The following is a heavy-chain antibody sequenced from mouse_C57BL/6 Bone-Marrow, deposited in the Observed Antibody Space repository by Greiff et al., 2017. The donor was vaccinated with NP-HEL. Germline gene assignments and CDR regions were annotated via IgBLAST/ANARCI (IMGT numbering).Heavy chain of an antibody. V-gene: IGHV5-16*01. CDR1: GFTFSDYY. J-gene: IGHJ2*01. Sequence: EVKVVESEGGLVQPGSSMKLSCTASGFTFSDYYMAWVRQVPEKGLEWVANINYDGSSTYYLDSLKSRFIISRDNAKNILYLQMSSLKSEDTATYYCARRGLFPYYFDYWGQGTTLTVSS. CDR2: INYDGSST. D-gene: IGHD2-3*01. CDR3: ARRGLFPYYFDY.